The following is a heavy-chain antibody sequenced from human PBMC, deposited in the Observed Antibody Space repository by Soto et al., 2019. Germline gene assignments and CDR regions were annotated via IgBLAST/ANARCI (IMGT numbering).Heavy chain of an antibody. CDR3: ARVYPDDYRDYFAY. CDR1: GFTFSSYW. CDR2: IKQDGSEK. J-gene: IGHJ4*02. D-gene: IGHD4-17*01. V-gene: IGHV3-7*01. Sequence: GGSLRLSCAASGFTFSSYWMSWVRQAPGKGLEWVANIKQDGSEKYYVDSVKGRFTISRDNAKNSLYLQMNSLRAEDTAVYYCARVYPDDYRDYFAYWGQGTLVTVSS.